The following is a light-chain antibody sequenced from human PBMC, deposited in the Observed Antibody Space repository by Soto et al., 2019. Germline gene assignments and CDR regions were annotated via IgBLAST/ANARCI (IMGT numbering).Light chain of an antibody. V-gene: IGKV3D-20*02. Sequence: EIVLTQSPGTLSLSPGERATLSCRASQSVSSSYLAWYQQKPGQAPRLLIYGASSRATGIPDRFSGSGSGTDFTLTISSLEPEDFAVYYCQQRSNWPPEFGPGTKVDIK. CDR3: QQRSNWPPE. J-gene: IGKJ3*01. CDR1: QSVSSSY. CDR2: GAS.